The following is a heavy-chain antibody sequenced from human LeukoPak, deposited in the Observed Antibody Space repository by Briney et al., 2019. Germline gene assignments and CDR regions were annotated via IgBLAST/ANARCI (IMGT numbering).Heavy chain of an antibody. CDR3: ARLEGPVAGADY. V-gene: IGHV4-30-4*01. D-gene: IGHD1-26*01. Sequence: PSETLSLTCTVSGASISHDYHFWSWIRQPPEKGLEFIGYIFHSGSTYYNASLRSRVTISIDTSKSQFSLSLSSVTAADTAVYYCARLEGPVAGADYWGQGALVTVSS. J-gene: IGHJ4*02. CDR2: IFHSGST. CDR1: GASISHDYHF.